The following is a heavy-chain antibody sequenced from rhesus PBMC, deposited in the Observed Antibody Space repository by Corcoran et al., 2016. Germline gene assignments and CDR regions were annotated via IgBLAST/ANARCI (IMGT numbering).Heavy chain of an antibody. D-gene: IGHD3-16*01. J-gene: IGHJ4*01. CDR2: IYWDDDK. CDR3: ARRRNSGSYYFDY. V-gene: IGHV2-174*01. Sequence: QVTLKESGPALVKPTQTLTLTCTFSGFSISTSGMGVGWIRQPPGKALEWLALIYWDDDKYSTTYLKSRHTIYKDTSKNQVVLTMTNMDPVDTATYYGARRRNSGSYYFDYWGQGVLVTVSS. CDR1: GFSISTSGMG.